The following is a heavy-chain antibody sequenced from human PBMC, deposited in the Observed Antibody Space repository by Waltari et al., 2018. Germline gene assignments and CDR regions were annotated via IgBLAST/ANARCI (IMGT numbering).Heavy chain of an antibody. J-gene: IGHJ6*02. CDR2: IYNSGDT. Sequence: VQLQESGPGLLKPPQTLSLTCTVSGGPLSSKNYYCSCIRTPPGKGLEWIGYIYNSGDTFYQPSLKSRVTISKDTSKNQFSLRLRSVTAADTAVYYCARVIAVAGTGGMDVWGQGTTVTVSS. V-gene: IGHV4-30-4*01. CDR1: GGPLSSKNYY. CDR3: ARVIAVAGTGGMDV. D-gene: IGHD6-19*01.